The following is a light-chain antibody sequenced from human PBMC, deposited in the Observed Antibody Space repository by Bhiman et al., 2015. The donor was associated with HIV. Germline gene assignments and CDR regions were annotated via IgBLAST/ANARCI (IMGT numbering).Light chain of an antibody. Sequence: QSVLTQPPSVSGAPGQRVTISCSGSSSNIGAPYAVHWYQQLPRTAPKLLIYENNKRPSGIPDRFSGSKSATSATLGITGLQTGDEADYYCVTWDSSLSAWVFGGGTKLTVL. CDR1: SSNIGAPY. J-gene: IGLJ3*02. CDR2: ENN. V-gene: IGLV1-51*02. CDR3: VTWDSSLSAWV.